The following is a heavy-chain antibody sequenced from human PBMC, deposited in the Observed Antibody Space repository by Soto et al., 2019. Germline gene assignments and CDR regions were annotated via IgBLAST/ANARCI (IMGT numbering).Heavy chain of an antibody. CDR1: GDTFNFYT. CDR3: ATSFGSGSRAFDY. J-gene: IGHJ4*02. CDR2: FNPILSFS. V-gene: IGHV1-69*02. D-gene: IGHD3-10*01. Sequence: QVQLVQSGAEVKKPGSSVKVSCKASGDTFNFYTINWVRQAPGLGLEWMGRFNPILSFSNSALKFQGRVTLRADKSTSTAFMVLRSLRSEDTAIYYCATSFGSGSRAFDYWGQGALVTVSS.